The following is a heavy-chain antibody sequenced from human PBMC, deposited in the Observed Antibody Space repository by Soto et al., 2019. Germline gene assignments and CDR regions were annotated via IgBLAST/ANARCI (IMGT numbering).Heavy chain of an antibody. V-gene: IGHV3-21*06. CDR1: GVSCTRWS. Sequence: GWSLRLSCAAPGVSCTRWSMTWVGQAPGKGLEWVSSISSTSNYIYYGGSMNGRFTISRDNAKNSLYLEMNSLRAEDTAVYYCARESEDLASNFVSWDQGTMVTV. CDR2: ISSTSNYI. J-gene: IGHJ4*02. CDR3: ARESEDLASNFVS.